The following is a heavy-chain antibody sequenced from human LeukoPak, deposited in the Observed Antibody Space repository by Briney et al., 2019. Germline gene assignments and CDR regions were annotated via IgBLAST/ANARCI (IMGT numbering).Heavy chain of an antibody. CDR1: GFTFSSYS. D-gene: IGHD3-9*01. CDR2: ISSSSSYI. Sequence: GGSLRLSCAASGFTFSSYSMNWVRQAPGKGLEWVSSISSSSSYIYYADSVKGRFTISRDNAKNSLYLQMNSLRAEDTAVYYCARDYLDYDILTGCPCFDYWGQGTLVTVSS. J-gene: IGHJ4*02. V-gene: IGHV3-21*01. CDR3: ARDYLDYDILTGCPCFDY.